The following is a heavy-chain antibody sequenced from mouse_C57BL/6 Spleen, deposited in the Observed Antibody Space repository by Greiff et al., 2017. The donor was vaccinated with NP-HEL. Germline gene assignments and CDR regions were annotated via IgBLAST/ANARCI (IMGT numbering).Heavy chain of an antibody. V-gene: IGHV5-4*01. CDR2: ISDGGSYT. D-gene: IGHD2-1*01. CDR1: GFTFSSYA. Sequence: EVMLVESGGGLVKPGGSLKLSCAASGFTFSSYAMSWVRQTPEKRLEWVATISDGGSYTYYPDNVKGRFTISRDNAKNNLYLQMSHLKSEDTAMYYCARDYGNYEDYYAMDYWGQGTSVTDSS. J-gene: IGHJ4*01. CDR3: ARDYGNYEDYYAMDY.